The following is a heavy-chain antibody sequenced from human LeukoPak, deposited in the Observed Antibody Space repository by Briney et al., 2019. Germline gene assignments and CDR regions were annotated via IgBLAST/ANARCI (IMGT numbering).Heavy chain of an antibody. CDR3: ARAPGSGWSD. Sequence: SDTLSLTCAVSGYSISSGYYWGWIRQPPGEGLEWIGAISNSGDTYYKPSLKSRLIISLDTFKSHFSLSLISVTAADTAVYYCARAPGSGWSDWGRGTLVTVSS. CDR2: ISNSGDT. D-gene: IGHD6-19*01. J-gene: IGHJ4*02. V-gene: IGHV4-38-2*01. CDR1: GYSISSGYY.